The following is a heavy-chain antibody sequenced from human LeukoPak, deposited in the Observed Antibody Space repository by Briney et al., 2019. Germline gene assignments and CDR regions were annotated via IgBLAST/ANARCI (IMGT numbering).Heavy chain of an antibody. CDR3: ARGGTPQYSSGWYWFDP. D-gene: IGHD6-19*01. J-gene: IGHJ5*02. V-gene: IGHV4-31*03. Sequence: SQTLSLTCTVSGGSISSGGYYWSWIRQHPGKGLEWIGYIYYSGSTYYNPSLKSRVTISVDTSKNQFSLKLSSVTAADTAVYYCARGGTPQYSSGWYWFDPWGQGTLVTVSS. CDR2: IYYSGST. CDR1: GGSISSGGYY.